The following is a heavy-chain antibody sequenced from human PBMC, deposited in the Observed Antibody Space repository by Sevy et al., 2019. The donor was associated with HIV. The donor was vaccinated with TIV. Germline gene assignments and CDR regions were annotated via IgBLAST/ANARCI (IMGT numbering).Heavy chain of an antibody. CDR1: GFTFSNYA. CDR2: ISGSAHRT. J-gene: IGHJ4*02. CDR3: VKEVSEYSYSDY. D-gene: IGHD5-18*01. V-gene: IGHV3-23*01. Sequence: GGSLRLSCAASGFTFSNYAMSWVRQTPGKGLEWVSAISGSAHRTYYTDSVKGRFTISRDNSKNMLFLQMNSLRAEDTAVYYCVKEVSEYSYSDYWGQGTLVTVSS.